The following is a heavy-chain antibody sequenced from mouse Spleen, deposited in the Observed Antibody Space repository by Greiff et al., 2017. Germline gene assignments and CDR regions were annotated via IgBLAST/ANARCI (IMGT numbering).Heavy chain of an antibody. CDR3: ARQGYFDY. CDR2: ISSGGGNT. CDR1: GFTFSSYA. V-gene: IGHV5-9-3*01. J-gene: IGHJ2*01. Sequence: EVQLVESGGGLVKLGGSLKLSCAASGFTFSSYAMSWVRQTPEKRLEWVATISSGGGNTYYPDSVKGRFTISRDNAKNTLYLQMSSLKSEDTAMYYCARQGYFDYWGQGTTLTVSS.